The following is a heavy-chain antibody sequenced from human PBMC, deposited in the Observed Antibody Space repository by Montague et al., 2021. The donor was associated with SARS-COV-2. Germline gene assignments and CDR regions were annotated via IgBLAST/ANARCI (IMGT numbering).Heavy chain of an antibody. CDR1: GGSISNYY. CDR3: ARNHGSGSYLNWFDS. Sequence: SETLSLTCTVSGGSISNYYWSWIRQPPGRGLEWIGYVNYFGITYCNASLKSRVTLFLATSKRQFSLKLNSVTAADTAVYYCARNHGSGSYLNWFDSWGQGILVTVSS. J-gene: IGHJ5*01. V-gene: IGHV4-59*01. D-gene: IGHD3-10*01. CDR2: VNYFGIT.